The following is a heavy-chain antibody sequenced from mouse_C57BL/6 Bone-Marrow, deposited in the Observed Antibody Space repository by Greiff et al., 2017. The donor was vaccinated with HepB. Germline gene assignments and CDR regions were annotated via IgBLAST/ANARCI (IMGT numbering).Heavy chain of an antibody. J-gene: IGHJ4*01. CDR2: IWRGGST. D-gene: IGHD2-3*01. CDR1: GFSLTSYG. Sequence: QVQLQQSGPGLVQPSQSLSITCTVSGFSLTSYGVHWVRQSPGKGLEWLGVIWRGGSTDYNASFMSRLSITKDNSKSQVFFKMNRLQADDTAIYYCAFYDGYPYAMDYWGQGTSVTVSS. V-gene: IGHV2-5*01. CDR3: AFYDGYPYAMDY.